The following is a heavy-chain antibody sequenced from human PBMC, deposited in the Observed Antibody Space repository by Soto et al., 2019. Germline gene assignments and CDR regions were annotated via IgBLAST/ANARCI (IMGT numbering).Heavy chain of an antibody. D-gene: IGHD1-26*01. CDR3: ARGDGRGSTGFYYYYGMDV. CDR2: ISPYDGST. CDR1: GFTFNNYF. Sequence: QVQLVQSGAEVKKPGASVKVSCKASGFTFNNYFFHWVRQAPRQGLEWMGIISPYDGSTNYEQSLQGRVTMNSDTYTSTVYMELRRLRSEDTAVYYCARGDGRGSTGFYYYYGMDVWGHGTTVTVSS. J-gene: IGHJ6*02. V-gene: IGHV1-46*02.